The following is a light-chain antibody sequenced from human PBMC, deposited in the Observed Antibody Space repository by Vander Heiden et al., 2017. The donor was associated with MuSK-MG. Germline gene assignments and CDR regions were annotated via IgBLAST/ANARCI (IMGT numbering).Light chain of an antibody. J-gene: IGLJ3*02. CDR3: SLYTSSSTWV. V-gene: IGLV2-14*01. CDR1: SSDVGGYNY. CDR2: DVS. Sequence: QSALTQPASVSGSPGQSITISCTGTSSDVGGYNYVSWYQQHPGKAPKLMIYDVSNRPSGVSNRFAGSKSGTTALTTISGLQAEDDAYYYCSLYTSSSTWVFGGGTKLTVL.